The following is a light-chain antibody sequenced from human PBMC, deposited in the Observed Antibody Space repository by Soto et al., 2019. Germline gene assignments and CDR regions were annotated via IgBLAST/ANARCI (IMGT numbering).Light chain of an antibody. CDR3: QQYSSPPRT. J-gene: IGKJ1*01. CDR1: QSVSSY. V-gene: IGKV3-20*01. Sequence: EIVLTQSPGTLSFSTGERATLSCSASQSVSSYLAWYKQKPGQAPRLLIYGASGRATGIPDRFSGSGSGTDFTLIISRLEPEECATYYCQQYSSPPRTFGQGTKVDIK. CDR2: GAS.